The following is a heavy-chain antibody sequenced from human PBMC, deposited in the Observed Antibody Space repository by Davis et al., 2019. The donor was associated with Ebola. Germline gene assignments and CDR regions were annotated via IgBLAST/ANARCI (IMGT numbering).Heavy chain of an antibody. CDR3: ARGLSITGTTPYGMDV. CDR2: IKQDGSEK. D-gene: IGHD1-7*01. J-gene: IGHJ6*02. V-gene: IGHV3-7*03. Sequence: PGGSLRLSCAASGFTFSSYWMSWIRQAPGKGLEWVANIKQDGSEKYYVDSVKGRFTISRDNAKNSLYLQMNSLRAEDTAVYYCARGLSITGTTPYGMDVWGQGTTVTVSS. CDR1: GFTFSSYW.